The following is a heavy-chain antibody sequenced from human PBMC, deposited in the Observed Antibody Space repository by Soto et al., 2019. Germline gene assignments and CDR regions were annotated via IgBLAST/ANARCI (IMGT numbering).Heavy chain of an antibody. J-gene: IGHJ4*02. CDR2: IKSKTDGGTT. V-gene: IGHV3-15*01. Sequence: GGSLRLSCTASGFTFSNAWMSWVRQAPGKGLEWVGRIKSKTDGGTTDYAAPVKGRFTISRDDSKNTLYLQMNSLKTEDTAVYYCTTVAENYDYVWGSHRPHWGQGTLVTVSS. CDR1: GFTFSNAW. CDR3: TTVAENYDYVWGSHRPH. D-gene: IGHD3-16*02.